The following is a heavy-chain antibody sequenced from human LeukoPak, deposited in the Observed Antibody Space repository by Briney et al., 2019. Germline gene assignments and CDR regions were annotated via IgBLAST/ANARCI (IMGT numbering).Heavy chain of an antibody. J-gene: IGHJ2*01. Sequence: GASVKVSCKASGYTFTSYGISWVRQAPGQGLEWMGRINPNSGGTNYAQKFQGRVTMTRDTSISTAYMELSRLRSDDTAVYYCARGGVVLVTAILDWYFDLWGRGTLVTVSS. CDR2: INPNSGGT. V-gene: IGHV1-2*06. CDR3: ARGGVVLVTAILDWYFDL. D-gene: IGHD2-21*02. CDR1: GYTFTSYG.